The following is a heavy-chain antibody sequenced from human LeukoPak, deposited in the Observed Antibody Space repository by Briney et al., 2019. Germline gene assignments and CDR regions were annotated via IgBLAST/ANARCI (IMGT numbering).Heavy chain of an antibody. V-gene: IGHV4-39*07. J-gene: IGHJ5*02. D-gene: IGHD3-10*01. CDR1: GGSISSSSYY. CDR2: IYYSGST. CDR3: ARGSYVVRGVRIGWFDP. Sequence: SETLSLTCTVSGGSISSSSYYWGWIRQPPGKGLEWIGSIYYSGSTYYNPSLKSRVTISVDTSKNQFSLKLSSVTAADTAVYYCARGSYVVRGVRIGWFDPWGQGTLVTVSS.